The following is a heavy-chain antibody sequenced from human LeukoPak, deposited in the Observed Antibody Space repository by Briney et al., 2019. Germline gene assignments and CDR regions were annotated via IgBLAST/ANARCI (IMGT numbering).Heavy chain of an antibody. D-gene: IGHD2-15*01. CDR2: IYYSGST. Sequence: SETLSLTCTVSGGSISSYHGSCIRQPPGKGLEWIGYIYYSGSTNYNPSLKSRVTISVDTSKNQFSLKLSSVTAADTAVYYCARGGGPLGYCSGGSCLDYWGQRTLVTVSS. J-gene: IGHJ4*02. CDR3: ARGGGPLGYCSGGSCLDY. V-gene: IGHV4-59*08. CDR1: GGSISSYH.